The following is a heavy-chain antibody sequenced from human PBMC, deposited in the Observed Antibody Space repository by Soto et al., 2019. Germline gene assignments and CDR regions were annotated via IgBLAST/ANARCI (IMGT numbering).Heavy chain of an antibody. CDR1: GFTFSTYG. CDR2: IWNDGSTK. CDR3: ARVLRYFDWDYAFDI. Sequence: QVQLVESGGGVVQPGRSLRLSCAASGFTFSTYGMHWVRQAPGKGLEWVAVIWNDGSTKYHADSVKGRFTISRDDSKNTLYLQMNSLRAEDTAVYYCARVLRYFDWDYAFDIWGQGTMVTVSS. J-gene: IGHJ3*02. V-gene: IGHV3-33*01. D-gene: IGHD3-9*01.